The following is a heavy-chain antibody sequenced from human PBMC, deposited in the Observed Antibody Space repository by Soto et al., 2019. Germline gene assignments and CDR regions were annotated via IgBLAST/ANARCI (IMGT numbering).Heavy chain of an antibody. CDR3: ARRAYCTNGVCYTRELHLDY. Sequence: PSETLSLTCTVSGGSISSSSYYWGWIRQPPGKGLEWIGSIYYSGSTYYNPSLKSRVTISVDTSKNQFSLKLSSVTAADTAVYYCARRAYCTNGVCYTRELHLDYWGQGTLVTVSS. D-gene: IGHD2-8*01. V-gene: IGHV4-39*01. CDR2: IYYSGST. J-gene: IGHJ4*02. CDR1: GGSISSSSYY.